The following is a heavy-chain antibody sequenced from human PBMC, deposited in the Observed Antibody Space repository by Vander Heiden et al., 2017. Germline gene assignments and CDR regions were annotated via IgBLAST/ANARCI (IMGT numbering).Heavy chain of an antibody. V-gene: IGHV3-23*01. CDR1: GFTFSSYA. Sequence: EVQLLESGGGLVQPGGSLRLSCAASGFTFSSYAMSWVRQAPGKGLEWVSAISGSATSTYYADSVKGRFTISRDNAKNTLFLQLKSLRAEDTAVYYCGKAAAAGINWFDHWGQGTLVTVSS. CDR2: ISGSATST. J-gene: IGHJ5*02. D-gene: IGHD6-13*01. CDR3: GKAAAAGINWFDH.